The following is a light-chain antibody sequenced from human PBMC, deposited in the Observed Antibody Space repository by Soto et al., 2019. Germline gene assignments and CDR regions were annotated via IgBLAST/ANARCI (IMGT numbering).Light chain of an antibody. CDR3: FSYTTNSLRI. V-gene: IGLV2-14*01. Sequence: QSALTQPASVSGSPGQSITISCTGAISDIGGYNYVSWYQQHPGKAPKLMIYEVNNRPSGVSNRFSGSKSGNTASLTISGLQAEDEADYYCFSYTTNSLRIFGTGTKLTVL. J-gene: IGLJ1*01. CDR1: ISDIGGYNY. CDR2: EVN.